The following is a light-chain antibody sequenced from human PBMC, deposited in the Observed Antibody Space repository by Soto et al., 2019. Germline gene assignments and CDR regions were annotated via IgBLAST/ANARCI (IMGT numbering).Light chain of an antibody. V-gene: IGKV3-11*01. CDR1: HSVSIY. Sequence: EIVLTKTQDTLSLSPMEISTLSCRASHSVSIYLAWYQHKPGQAPRLLIYDASNRATGIPARFSGSGSGTDFTLTISSLEPEDFAVYYCQQRSIWLVPFGHVALLEI. CDR2: DAS. J-gene: IGKJ5*01. CDR3: QQRSIWLVP.